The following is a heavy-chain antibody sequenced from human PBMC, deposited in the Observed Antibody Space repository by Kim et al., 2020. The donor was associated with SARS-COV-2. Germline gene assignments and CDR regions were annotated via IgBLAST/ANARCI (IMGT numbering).Heavy chain of an antibody. D-gene: IGHD2-15*01. Sequence: GGSLRLSCATSGFTFTSHRIHWVRQVRVKGLVWVSDINNDGSITTYADAVKGRFTISRDNAKNTAYLQMNSLGAEDTALYYCARDGPGSFDIWGQGTMVTVSS. CDR3: ARDGPGSFDI. V-gene: IGHV3-74*03. J-gene: IGHJ3*02. CDR1: GFTFTSHR. CDR2: INNDGSIT.